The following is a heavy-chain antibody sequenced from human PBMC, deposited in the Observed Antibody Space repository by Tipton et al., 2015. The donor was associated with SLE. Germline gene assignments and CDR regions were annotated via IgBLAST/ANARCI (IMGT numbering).Heavy chain of an antibody. CDR3: SRELGY. V-gene: IGHV3-7*03. Sequence: SSGTYYWTWIRQPAGKGLEWVANINQDGSERYYVDSVKGRFTISRDNAKNSVYLQMDRLRVDDTAVYYCSRELGYWGQGTLVAISS. CDR1: SSGTYY. J-gene: IGHJ4*02. CDR2: INQDGSER.